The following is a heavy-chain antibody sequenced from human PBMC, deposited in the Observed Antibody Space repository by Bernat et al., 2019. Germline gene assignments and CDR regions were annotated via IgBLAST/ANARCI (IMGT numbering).Heavy chain of an antibody. CDR1: GSTFSSYG. CDR3: AKNLRRYCSGGSCSEIDY. V-gene: IGHV3-30*18. CDR2: ISYDGSNK. D-gene: IGHD2-15*01. J-gene: IGHJ4*02. Sequence: QVQLVESGGGVVQPGRSLRLPCAASGSTFSSYGMHWVRQAPGTGREGGAVISYDGSNKYYADSVKGRFTISRDNSKNTLYLQMNSLRAEDTAVYYCAKNLRRYCSGGSCSEIDYWGQGTLVTVSS.